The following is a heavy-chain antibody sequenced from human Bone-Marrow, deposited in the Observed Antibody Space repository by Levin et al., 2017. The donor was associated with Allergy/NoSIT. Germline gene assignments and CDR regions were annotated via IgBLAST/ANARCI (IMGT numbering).Heavy chain of an antibody. CDR3: ARAPTYCSSSSCYVLVYFDY. Sequence: GGSLRLSCAASGFTFSSYWMSWVRQAPGKGLEWVATIKQDGSEKYYVDSVKGRFTISRDNAKNSLYLQMNSLRAEDTAVYYCARAPTYCSSSSCYVLVYFDYWGQGTLVTVSS. J-gene: IGHJ4*02. V-gene: IGHV3-7*03. D-gene: IGHD2-2*01. CDR1: GFTFSSYW. CDR2: IKQDGSEK.